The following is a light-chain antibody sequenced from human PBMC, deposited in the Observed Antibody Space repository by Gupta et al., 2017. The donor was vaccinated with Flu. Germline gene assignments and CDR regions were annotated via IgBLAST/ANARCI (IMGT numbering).Light chain of an antibody. CDR3: QQHSFDTLT. V-gene: IGKV1-5*03. CDR2: KAA. CDR1: KSVSRW. J-gene: IGKJ1*01. Sequence: PSTLSASVGEEVNTTCRPRKSVSRWLVWYQQQTGKDPKILIHKAASLESGVPSRCSGSGAGTEDITHISSMQHADVVTYHCQQHSFDTLTFGQGTQVE.